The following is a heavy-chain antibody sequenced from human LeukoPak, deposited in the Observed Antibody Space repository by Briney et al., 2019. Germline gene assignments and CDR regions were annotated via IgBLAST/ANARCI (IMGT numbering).Heavy chain of an antibody. CDR1: GFSFSFYW. J-gene: IGHJ4*02. CDR2: IKTDGSIA. D-gene: IGHD2-2*02. CDR3: ARDARYCSSTSCYTLDY. Sequence: GGSLRLSCAASGFSFSFYWMHWVRQAPEKGPVWVSRIKTDGSIADYADSVKGRFTISRDNAKNTLYLQMNSLRAEDTAVYYCARDARYCSSTSCYTLDYWGQGTLVTVSS. V-gene: IGHV3-74*01.